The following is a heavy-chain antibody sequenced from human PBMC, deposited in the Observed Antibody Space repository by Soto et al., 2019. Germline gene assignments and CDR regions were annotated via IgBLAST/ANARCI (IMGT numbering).Heavy chain of an antibody. CDR1: GGYFSGYY. CDR2: INHSGST. D-gene: IGHD3-3*01. CDR3: ARLALRFHGAFDI. J-gene: IGHJ3*02. Sequence: QVQLQQWGAGLLKPSETLSLTCAVYGGYFSGYYWSWIRQPTGKGLEWIGAINHSGSTNYNPSLKSRITISVDTSKNQCSLKLSSVTAADTAVYYCARLALRFHGAFDIWCQGTRVTVSS. V-gene: IGHV4-34*01.